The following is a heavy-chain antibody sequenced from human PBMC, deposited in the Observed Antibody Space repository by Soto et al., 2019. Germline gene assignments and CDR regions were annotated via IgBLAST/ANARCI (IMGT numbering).Heavy chain of an antibody. J-gene: IGHJ6*02. Sequence: SETLSLTCTVSGGSISSSNWWSWVRQPPGKGLEWIGEIYHSGSTNYNTSLKSRVTISVDKSKNQFSLKLSSVTAADTAVYYCARVSGGYYYGMDVWGQGTTVT. CDR1: GGSISSSNW. V-gene: IGHV4-4*02. CDR3: ARVSGGYYYGMDV. CDR2: IYHSGST. D-gene: IGHD7-27*01.